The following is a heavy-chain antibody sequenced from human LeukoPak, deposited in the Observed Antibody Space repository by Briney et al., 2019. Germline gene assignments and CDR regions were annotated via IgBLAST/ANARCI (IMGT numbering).Heavy chain of an antibody. Sequence: GGSLRLSCAASGFTFSSYTMNWVRQAPGKGLEWVSSISGSGGNVYYAGSVRGRFTISRDNSKNTVYLQMNSLRAEDTATYYCARDIRNYYDSGAYGWFDPWGQGTLVPVPS. J-gene: IGHJ5*02. CDR2: ISGSGGNV. D-gene: IGHD3-10*01. CDR3: ARDIRNYYDSGAYGWFDP. V-gene: IGHV3-23*01. CDR1: GFTFSSYT.